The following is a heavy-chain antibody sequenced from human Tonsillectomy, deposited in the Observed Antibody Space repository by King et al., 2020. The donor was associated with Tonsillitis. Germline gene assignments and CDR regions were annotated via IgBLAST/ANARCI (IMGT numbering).Heavy chain of an antibody. Sequence: SLTLTCTVSGFSLSNARMGVSWIRQPPGKALEGLAHIFSNDEKSYSTSLNSRLTISKDTSKSQVVLTMTNRDPVDTATYYCARMPEGTVAYDYWGQGTLVTVSS. CDR1: GFSLSNARMG. J-gene: IGHJ4*02. D-gene: IGHD4-23*01. V-gene: IGHV2-26*01. CDR3: ARMPEGTVAYDY. CDR2: IFSNDEK.